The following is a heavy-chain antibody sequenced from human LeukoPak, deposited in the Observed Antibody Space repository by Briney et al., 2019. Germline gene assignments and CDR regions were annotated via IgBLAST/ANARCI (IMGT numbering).Heavy chain of an antibody. Sequence: GGSLRLSCAASGFTFSSYSMNWVRQAPGKGLEWVSSISSSSYIYYADSVKGRFTISRDNAKNSLYLQMNSLRAEDTAVYYCARDHIAVAGTPTDYAFDIWGQGTMVTVSS. CDR2: ISSSSYI. J-gene: IGHJ3*02. V-gene: IGHV3-21*01. D-gene: IGHD6-19*01. CDR1: GFTFSSYS. CDR3: ARDHIAVAGTPTDYAFDI.